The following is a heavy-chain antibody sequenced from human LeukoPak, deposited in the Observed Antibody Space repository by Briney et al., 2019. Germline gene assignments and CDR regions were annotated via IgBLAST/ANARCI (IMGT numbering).Heavy chain of an antibody. CDR3: ARPYGDYGDSDY. D-gene: IGHD4-17*01. J-gene: IGHJ4*02. CDR2: INHSGST. CDR1: GGSFSGYY. Sequence: SETLSLTCAVYGGSFSGYYWSWIRQHPGKGLEWIGEINHSGSTNYNPSLKSRVTISVDTSKNQFSLKLSSVTAADTAVYYCARPYGDYGDSDYWGQGTLVTVSS. V-gene: IGHV4-34*01.